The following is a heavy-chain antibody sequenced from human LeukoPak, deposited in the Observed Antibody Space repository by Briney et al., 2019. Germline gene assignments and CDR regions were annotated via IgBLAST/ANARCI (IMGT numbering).Heavy chain of an antibody. D-gene: IGHD3-10*01. J-gene: IGHJ4*02. CDR2: IYPGDSDT. CDR3: ARLALFTMVRGVIPYYFDY. V-gene: IGHV5-51*01. CDR1: GYSFTSYW. Sequence: GESLEISCKGSGYSFTSYWIGWVRQMPGKGLEWMGIIYPGDSDTRYSPSFQGQVTISADKSISTAYLQWSSLKASDTAMYYCARLALFTMVRGVIPYYFDYWGQGTLVTVSS.